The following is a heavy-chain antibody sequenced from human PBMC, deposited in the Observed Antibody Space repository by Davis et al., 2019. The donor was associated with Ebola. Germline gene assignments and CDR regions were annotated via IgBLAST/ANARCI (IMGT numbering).Heavy chain of an antibody. CDR1: GGSISSYY. CDR3: ARARYYFDY. CDR2: IHDSGNT. Sequence: MPSETLSLTCNVSGGSISSYYWSWIRQAPGKGLEWIAYIHDSGNTKYNPSLRSRLIISVDTSKNQFSLKLSSVTAADTAVYYCARARYYFDYWGQGTLVTVSS. V-gene: IGHV4-59*01. J-gene: IGHJ4*02.